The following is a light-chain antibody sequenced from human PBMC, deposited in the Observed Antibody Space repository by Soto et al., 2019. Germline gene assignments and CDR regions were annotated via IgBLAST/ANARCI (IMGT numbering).Light chain of an antibody. CDR1: QSVTAGY. J-gene: IGKJ1*01. CDR2: ETS. CDR3: QQYGNSPT. V-gene: IGKV3-20*01. Sequence: EIVLTQSPATLSLSPGERATLSCRASQSVTAGYFAWYQQKPGQAPRLVIYETSSRTTGIPDRFSGSGSGTDFTLTISRLEPEDFAVYYCQQYGNSPTFGQGTKVDIK.